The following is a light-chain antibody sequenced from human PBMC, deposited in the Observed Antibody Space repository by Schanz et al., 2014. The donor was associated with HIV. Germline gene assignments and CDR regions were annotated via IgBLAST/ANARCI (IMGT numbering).Light chain of an antibody. V-gene: IGLV2-14*03. CDR1: DRDIGDNNY. J-gene: IGLJ1*01. CDR2: DVS. CDR3: ASYTTTATFV. Sequence: QSALTQPPSASGSPGQSVTISCTGSDRDIGDNNYVSWYQQHPGKAPKLMIYDVSNRPSGVSNRFSGSKSGNTASLTISGPQADGGSNYYCASYTTTATFVFGTGTKVTVL.